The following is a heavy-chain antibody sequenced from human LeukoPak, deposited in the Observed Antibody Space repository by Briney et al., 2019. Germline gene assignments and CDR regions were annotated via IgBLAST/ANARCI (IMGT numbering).Heavy chain of an antibody. V-gene: IGHV1-18*04. Sequence: ASVKVSCKASGYTFTSYGISWVRQAPGQGLEWMGWISAYNGNTNYAQKLQGRVTMTTDTSTSTAYMELRSLRSDDTAAYYCARDIVDILTGYYPYDAFDIWGQGTMVTVSS. CDR1: GYTFTSYG. J-gene: IGHJ3*02. CDR3: ARDIVDILTGYYPYDAFDI. D-gene: IGHD3-9*01. CDR2: ISAYNGNT.